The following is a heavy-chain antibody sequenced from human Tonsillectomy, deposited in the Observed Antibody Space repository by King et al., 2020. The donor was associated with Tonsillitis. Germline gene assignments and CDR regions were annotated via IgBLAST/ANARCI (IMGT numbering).Heavy chain of an antibody. CDR3: ARDLYIYFDY. D-gene: IGHD4-11*01. Sequence: VQLVESGGGLVQPGGSLRLSCAASGFTFSSYSMNWVRQAPGKGLEWVSYISSSSSSIYYADSVKGRFTISRDNAKNSLYLQMNSLRAEDTAVYYCARDLYIYFDYWGQGTLVTVSS. V-gene: IGHV3-48*01. CDR1: GFTFSSYS. CDR2: ISSSSSSI. J-gene: IGHJ4*02.